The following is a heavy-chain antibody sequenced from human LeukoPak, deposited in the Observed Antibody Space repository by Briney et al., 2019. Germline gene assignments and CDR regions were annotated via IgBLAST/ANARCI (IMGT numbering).Heavy chain of an antibody. D-gene: IGHD6-13*01. J-gene: IGHJ5*02. CDR3: ARVVAAGTNRFDP. CDR2: INRDGSEK. CDR1: GFTFRSYW. Sequence: GGSLRLSCVASGFTFRSYWMSWVRQAPGKGLEWVANINRDGSEKYYVDSVKGRFTISRDNAKNSLYLQMNSLRAEDTAVYFCARVVAAGTNRFDPWGQGTLVTVSS. V-gene: IGHV3-7*05.